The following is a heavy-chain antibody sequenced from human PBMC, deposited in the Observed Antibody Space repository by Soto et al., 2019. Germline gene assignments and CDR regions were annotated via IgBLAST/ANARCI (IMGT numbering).Heavy chain of an antibody. CDR3: ARGGEGYYYDSSGYYVGSGFDY. J-gene: IGHJ4*02. D-gene: IGHD3-22*01. V-gene: IGHV4-38-2*01. CDR1: GYSISSGYY. CDR2: IYHSGST. Sequence: SETLSLTCAVSGYSISSGYYWGWIRQPPGKGLEWIGSIYHSGSTYYNPSLKSRVTISVDTSKNQFSLKLSSVTAADTAVYYCARGGEGYYYDSSGYYVGSGFDYWGQGALVTVSS.